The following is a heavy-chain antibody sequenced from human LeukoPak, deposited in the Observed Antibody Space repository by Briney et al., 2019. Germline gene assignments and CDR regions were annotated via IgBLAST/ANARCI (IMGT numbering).Heavy chain of an antibody. Sequence: GGSLRLSCAAPGFTFSDYYMSWIRQAPGKGLEWVANIRQDGSEKYYVDSVKGRFIVSRDNAKNSLYLRMNSLRAEDTALYYCARDLGYCSGGSCYDHYFDYWGQGTLVTVSS. J-gene: IGHJ4*02. CDR1: GFTFSDYY. V-gene: IGHV3-7*01. CDR2: IRQDGSEK. D-gene: IGHD2-15*01. CDR3: ARDLGYCSGGSCYDHYFDY.